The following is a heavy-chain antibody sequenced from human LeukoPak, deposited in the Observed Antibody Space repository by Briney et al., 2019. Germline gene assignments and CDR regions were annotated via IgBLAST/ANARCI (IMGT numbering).Heavy chain of an antibody. D-gene: IGHD3-10*01. Sequence: KASETLSLTCTVSGGSISSGGYYWSRIRQHPGKGLEWIGYIYYSGSTYYNPSLKSRVTISVDTSKNQFSLKLSSVTAADTAVYYCASSYGSGSYYNAPFDYWGQGTLVTVSS. J-gene: IGHJ4*02. V-gene: IGHV4-31*03. CDR3: ASSYGSGSYYNAPFDY. CDR2: IYYSGST. CDR1: GGSISSGGYY.